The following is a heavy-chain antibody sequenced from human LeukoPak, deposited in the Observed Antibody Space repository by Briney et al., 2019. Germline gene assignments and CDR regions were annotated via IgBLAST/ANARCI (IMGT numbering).Heavy chain of an antibody. CDR3: AKNAYGGDSGGAYFDY. CDR1: GFTFDDYT. J-gene: IGHJ4*02. D-gene: IGHD4-23*01. V-gene: IGHV3-43*01. Sequence: GGSLRLSCAASGFTFDDYTMHWVRQAPGKGLEWVPLFSWDGASSYYADSVRGRFTISRDNSKNSLYLQMSSLRTEDTALYYCAKNAYGGDSGGAYFDYWGQGTLVTVSS. CDR2: FSWDGASS.